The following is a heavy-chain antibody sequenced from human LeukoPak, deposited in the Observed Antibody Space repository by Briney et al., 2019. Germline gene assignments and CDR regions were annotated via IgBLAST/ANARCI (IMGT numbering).Heavy chain of an antibody. V-gene: IGHV3-23*01. Sequence: GGSLRLSCAASGFTFSSYVMNWVRQAPGKGLGWVSIIFGSGDTTYYADSVRGRFTVSRDNSKNTLYLQMNSLRPEDTAMYYCAKRNTMVRGGPSFDYWGQGILVTVSS. CDR1: GFTFSSYV. CDR3: AKRNTMVRGGPSFDY. D-gene: IGHD3-10*01. CDR2: IFGSGDTT. J-gene: IGHJ4*02.